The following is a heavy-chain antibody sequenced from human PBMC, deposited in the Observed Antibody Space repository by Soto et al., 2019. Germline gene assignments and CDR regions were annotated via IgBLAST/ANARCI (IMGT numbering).Heavy chain of an antibody. CDR2: ISGSGGST. V-gene: IGHV3-23*01. J-gene: IGHJ5*02. CDR3: AKSLAPYYDFWSGYPNWFDP. Sequence: GGSLRLSCAASGFTFSSYAMSWVRQAPGKGLEWVSAISGSGGSTYYADSVKGRFTISRDNSKNTLYLQMNSLRDEDTAVYYCAKSLAPYYDFWSGYPNWFDPWGQGTLVTVSS. CDR1: GFTFSSYA. D-gene: IGHD3-3*01.